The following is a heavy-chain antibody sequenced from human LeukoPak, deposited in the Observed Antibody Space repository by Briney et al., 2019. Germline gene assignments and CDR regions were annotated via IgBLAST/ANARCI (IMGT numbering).Heavy chain of an antibody. CDR3: ARKYYDFWSGYYKYYYYYMDV. Sequence: ESGPGLVKPSETLSLTCAVSGYSISSGYYWGWIRQPPGKGLEWIGSIYHSGSTYYSPSLKSRVTISVDTSKNQFSLKLSSVTAADTAVYYCARKYYDFWSGYYKYYYYYMDVWGKGTTVTVSS. D-gene: IGHD3-3*01. V-gene: IGHV4-38-2*01. CDR1: GYSISSGYY. J-gene: IGHJ6*03. CDR2: IYHSGST.